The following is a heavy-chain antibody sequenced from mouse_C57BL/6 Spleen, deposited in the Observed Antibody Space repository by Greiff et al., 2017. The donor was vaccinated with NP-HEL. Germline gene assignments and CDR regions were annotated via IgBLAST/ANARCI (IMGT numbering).Heavy chain of an antibody. CDR1: GFTFSDYG. V-gene: IGHV5-17*01. CDR2: ISSGSSTI. Sequence: EVMLVESGGGLVKPGGSLKLSCAASGFTFSDYGMHWVRQALEKGLEWVAYISSGSSTIYYADTVKGRFTISRDNAKNTLFLQMTSLRSEDTAMYYCARGDGYPWYVDVWGTGTTVTVSS. CDR3: ARGDGYPWYVDV. D-gene: IGHD2-3*01. J-gene: IGHJ1*03.